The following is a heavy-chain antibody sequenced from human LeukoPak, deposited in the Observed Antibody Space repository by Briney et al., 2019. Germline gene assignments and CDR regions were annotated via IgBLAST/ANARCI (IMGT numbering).Heavy chain of an antibody. CDR3: ARAGYYDFWSANDAFDI. Sequence: AGGSLRLSCAASGFTFSSYAMHWVRQAPGKGLEWVAVISYDGSNKYYADSVKGRFTISRDNSKNTLYLQMNSLRAEDTAVYYCARAGYYDFWSANDAFDIWGQGTMVTVSS. V-gene: IGHV3-30-3*01. D-gene: IGHD3-3*01. CDR1: GFTFSSYA. J-gene: IGHJ3*02. CDR2: ISYDGSNK.